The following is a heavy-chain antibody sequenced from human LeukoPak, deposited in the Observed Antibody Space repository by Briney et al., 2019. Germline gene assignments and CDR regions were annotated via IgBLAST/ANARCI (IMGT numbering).Heavy chain of an antibody. CDR2: INHSGST. CDR3: ARGPPRIAAAGVWYRY. D-gene: IGHD6-13*01. CDR1: GGSFSGYY. V-gene: IGHV4-34*01. J-gene: IGHJ4*02. Sequence: SETLSLTCAVYGGSFSGYYSSWIRQPPGKGLEWIGEINHSGSTNYNPSLKSRVTISVDTSKNQFSLKLSSVTAADTAVYYCARGPPRIAAAGVWYRYWGQGTLVTVSS.